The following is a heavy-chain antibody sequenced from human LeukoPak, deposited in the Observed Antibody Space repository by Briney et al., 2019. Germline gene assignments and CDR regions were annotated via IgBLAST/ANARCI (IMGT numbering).Heavy chain of an antibody. CDR2: IYSDGSI. J-gene: IGHJ3*02. CDR3: ARDRRRLRATNGDGDSFDI. CDR1: GFSVRSNY. D-gene: IGHD1-1*01. V-gene: IGHV3-53*01. Sequence: AGSLRLSCAASGFSVRSNYISWVRQAPGKGLEWVSMIYSDGSIFHADSVKGRFTMSRDNSRNTLDLQMNSLRVEDTAVYFCARDRRRLRATNGDGDSFDIWGKGTMVTVSS.